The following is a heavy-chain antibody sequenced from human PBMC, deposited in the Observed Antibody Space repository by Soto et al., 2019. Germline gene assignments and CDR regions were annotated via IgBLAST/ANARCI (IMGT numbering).Heavy chain of an antibody. CDR3: ARERSFFGNSYYFDY. Sequence: VQLVESGGGLVQPGGSLRLSCAASGFTVSSNYMSWVRQAPGKGLEWVSVIYSGGSTYYADSVKGRFTISRDNSKNTLYLQMNSLRAEDTAVYYCARERSFFGNSYYFDYWGQGTLVTVSS. CDR2: IYSGGST. V-gene: IGHV3-66*01. CDR1: GFTVSSNY. D-gene: IGHD3-10*01. J-gene: IGHJ4*02.